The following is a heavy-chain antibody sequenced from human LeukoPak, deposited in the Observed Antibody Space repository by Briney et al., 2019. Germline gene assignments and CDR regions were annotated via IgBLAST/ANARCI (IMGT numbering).Heavy chain of an antibody. CDR2: ISAYEGNT. CDR1: GDNFEILG. V-gene: IGHV1-18*01. Sequence: ASVKVSCKASGDNFEILGISCVRQAPGQGLEWRGWISAYEGNTDYAQKFEDRVTMTTDTSTNTAYMDLRNLTSDDTAVYYCARTLGGFTVDRATGFDLWGRGTLVTVSS. CDR3: ARTLGGFTVDRATGFDL. J-gene: IGHJ2*01. D-gene: IGHD5-24*01.